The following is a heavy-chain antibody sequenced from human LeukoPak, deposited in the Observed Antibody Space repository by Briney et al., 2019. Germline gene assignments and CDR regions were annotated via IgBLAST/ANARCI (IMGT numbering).Heavy chain of an antibody. CDR2: IWYDGTNK. Sequence: GGSLRLSCVASGFSFSNYDMHWVRQAPGKGLEWVALIWYDGTNKYYADSVKGQFTISRDNSKNTLYLQVISLRAEDTAVYYCARDSQIGRLGRRTVDREDYYYGMDVWGQGTTVTVSS. CDR1: GFSFSNYD. J-gene: IGHJ6*02. D-gene: IGHD4-11*01. CDR3: ARDSQIGRLGRRTVDREDYYYGMDV. V-gene: IGHV3-33*01.